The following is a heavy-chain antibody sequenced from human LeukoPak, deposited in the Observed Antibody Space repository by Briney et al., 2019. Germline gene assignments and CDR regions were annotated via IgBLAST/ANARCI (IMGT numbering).Heavy chain of an antibody. V-gene: IGHV3-66*01. Sequence: QTGGSLRLSCTASGFTVSSNYMSWVRQAPGKGLEWVSVIYSGGSTYYADSVKGRFTISRDNSKNTLYLQMNSLRAEDTAVYYCARDPLLDDDSSGYYPYWGQGTLVTVSS. CDR3: ARDPLLDDDSSGYYPY. CDR1: GFTVSSNY. CDR2: IYSGGST. D-gene: IGHD3-22*01. J-gene: IGHJ4*02.